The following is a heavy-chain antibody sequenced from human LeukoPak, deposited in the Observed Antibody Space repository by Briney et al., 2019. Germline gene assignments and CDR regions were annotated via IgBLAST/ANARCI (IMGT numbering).Heavy chain of an antibody. J-gene: IGHJ6*02. Sequence: GGSLRLSCAASGFTFRKLYMSWIRQAPGRGPEWVAYIGASGSTRYYRESVNGRFTISRDNAKNSLHLQMNSLRAEDPAVYYCAKDLRGWYYDPNGNYFSYGMDVWGQGTTVVVSS. V-gene: IGHV3-11*01. CDR1: GFTFRKLY. D-gene: IGHD3-22*01. CDR3: AKDLRGWYYDPNGNYFSYGMDV. CDR2: IGASGSTR.